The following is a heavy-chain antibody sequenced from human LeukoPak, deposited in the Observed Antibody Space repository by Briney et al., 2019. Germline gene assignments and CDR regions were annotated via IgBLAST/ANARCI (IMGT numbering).Heavy chain of an antibody. J-gene: IGHJ4*02. Sequence: PSETLSLTCSVSGGLLSSYYWSWIRQTAGKGLEWIGRIYSTGSPGTTHYRPSLQSRVTVSLDASQNQFSLMLDSVTAADTAVYYCARVGGSGPYEYYFEYWGPGILVTVSS. CDR2: IYSTGSPGTT. CDR1: GGLLSSYY. CDR3: ARVGGSGPYEYYFEY. D-gene: IGHD3-10*01. V-gene: IGHV4-4*07.